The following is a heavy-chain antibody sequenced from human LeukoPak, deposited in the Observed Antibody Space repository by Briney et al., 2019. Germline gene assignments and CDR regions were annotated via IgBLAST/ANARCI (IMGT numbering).Heavy chain of an antibody. CDR1: GYTFTSYD. V-gene: IGHV1-8*01. CDR3: ARGLRLAVAGLRDYYFDY. Sequence: VASVKVSCKASGYTFTSYDINWVRQATGQGLEWMGWMNPNSGNTGYAQKFQGRVTMTRNTSISTAYMELSSLRSEDTAVYYCARGLRLAVAGLRDYYFDYWGQGTLVTVSS. J-gene: IGHJ4*02. CDR2: MNPNSGNT. D-gene: IGHD6-19*01.